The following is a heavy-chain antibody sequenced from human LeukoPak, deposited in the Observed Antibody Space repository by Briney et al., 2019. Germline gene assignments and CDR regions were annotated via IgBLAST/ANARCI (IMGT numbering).Heavy chain of an antibody. J-gene: IGHJ4*02. CDR1: GFTFSSYA. CDR3: ARARQWLVSY. D-gene: IGHD6-19*01. V-gene: IGHV3-23*01. Sequence: GGSLRLSCAASGFTFSSYALTWVRQAPGKGLEWVSGISGSGVVSNHADSVKGRFTISRDNSKNTLYLQMNSLRAEDTAVYYCARARQWLVSYWGQGTLVTVSS. CDR2: ISGSGVVS.